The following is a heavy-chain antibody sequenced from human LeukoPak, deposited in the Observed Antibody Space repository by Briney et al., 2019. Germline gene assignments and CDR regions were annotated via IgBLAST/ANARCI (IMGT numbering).Heavy chain of an antibody. J-gene: IGHJ5*02. V-gene: IGHV1-18*01. CDR1: GYTFTSYG. Sequence: ASVKVSCKASGYTFTSYGISWVRQAPGQGLEWMGWISAYNGNTNCAQKLQGRVTMTTDTSTSTAYMELRSLRSDDTAVYYCARVPGIAAAGTLGRTGWFDPWGQGTPVAVSS. CDR3: ARVPGIAAAGTLGRTGWFDP. CDR2: ISAYNGNT. D-gene: IGHD6-13*01.